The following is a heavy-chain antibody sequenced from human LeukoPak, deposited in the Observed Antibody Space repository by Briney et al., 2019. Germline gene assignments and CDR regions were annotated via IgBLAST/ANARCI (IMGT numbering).Heavy chain of an antibody. J-gene: IGHJ4*02. D-gene: IGHD2-2*01. CDR2: ISSSSSTI. CDR3: ARRGYCSSTSCPGYDY. V-gene: IGHV3-48*04. Sequence: GGSLRLSCAASGFTFSSYSMNWVRQAPGKGLEWVSYISSSSSTIYYADSVKGRFTISRDNAKNSLYLQMNSLRAEDTAVYYCARRGYCSSTSCPGYDYWGQGILVTVSS. CDR1: GFTFSSYS.